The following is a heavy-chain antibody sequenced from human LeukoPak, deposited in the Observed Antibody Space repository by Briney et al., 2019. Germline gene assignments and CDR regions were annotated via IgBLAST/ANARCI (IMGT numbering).Heavy chain of an antibody. CDR2: IYYSGST. V-gene: IGHV4-31*03. D-gene: IGHD4-11*01. CDR1: GGSINSGGYY. Sequence: PSQTLSLTCTVSGGSINSGGYYWSWIRQHPGKGLEWIGYIYYSGSTYYNPSLKSRVTISVDTSKNQFSLKLSSVTAADTAVYYCAGGYDYTSISIDYWGQGTLVTVSS. CDR3: AGGYDYTSISIDY. J-gene: IGHJ4*02.